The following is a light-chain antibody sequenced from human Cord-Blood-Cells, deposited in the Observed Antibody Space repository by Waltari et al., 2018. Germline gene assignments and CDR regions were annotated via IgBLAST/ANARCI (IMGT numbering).Light chain of an antibody. CDR2: DND. CDR3: GTWDSSLSACV. Sequence: QTVFTLPPSVSAAAGQKVTLSCSGSRSNSGKNYVSWYQQPPGTAPKLLIYDNDKRPSGIPDRFSGSKSGTSATLGITGLQTGDEADYYCGTWDSSLSACVFGGGTKLTVL. J-gene: IGLJ3*02. V-gene: IGLV1-51*01. CDR1: RSNSGKNY.